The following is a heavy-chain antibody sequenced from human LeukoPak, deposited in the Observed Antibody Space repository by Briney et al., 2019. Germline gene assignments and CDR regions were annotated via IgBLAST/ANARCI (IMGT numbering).Heavy chain of an antibody. D-gene: IGHD2-15*01. CDR2: ISSGSNYI. Sequence: PGGSLRLSCAASGFTFSSYSMYWVRQAPGKGLAWVSFISSGSNYIYYIDSVKGRFTISRDNAKNSLYLQMNSLRVEDTAIYYCARVGCSGGTCYDYWGQGTLVTVSS. CDR1: GFTFSSYS. CDR3: ARVGCSGGTCYDY. J-gene: IGHJ4*02. V-gene: IGHV3-21*01.